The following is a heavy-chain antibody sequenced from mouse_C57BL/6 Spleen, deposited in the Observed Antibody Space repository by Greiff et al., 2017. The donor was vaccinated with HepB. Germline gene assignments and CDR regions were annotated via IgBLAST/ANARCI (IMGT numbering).Heavy chain of an antibody. CDR1: GYAFSSYW. CDR2: IYPGDGDT. J-gene: IGHJ1*03. CDR3: ARRHYYGGSWYFDV. D-gene: IGHD1-1*01. V-gene: IGHV1-80*01. Sequence: VQLQQSGAELVKPGASVKISCKASGYAFSSYWMNWVKQRPGKGLEWIGQIYPGDGDTNYNGKFKGKATLTADKSSSTAYMQLSSLTSEDSAVYFCARRHYYGGSWYFDVWGTGTTVTVSS.